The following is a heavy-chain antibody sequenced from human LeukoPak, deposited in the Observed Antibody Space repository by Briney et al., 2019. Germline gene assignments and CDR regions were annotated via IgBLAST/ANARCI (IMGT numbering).Heavy chain of an antibody. V-gene: IGHV3-30*15. CDR3: ARDRGKLRYFDL. CDR2: MSLDGSSI. CDR1: GFAFNTQA. J-gene: IGHJ4*02. D-gene: IGHD3-9*01. Sequence: PGRSLRLSCLASGFAFNTQATHWVRQAPGKGLEWLAVMSLDGSSIYYADSVKGRFTISRDNSKNTLYLQMSSLRVEDTAVYYCARDRGKLRYFDLWGQGTLLTVSS.